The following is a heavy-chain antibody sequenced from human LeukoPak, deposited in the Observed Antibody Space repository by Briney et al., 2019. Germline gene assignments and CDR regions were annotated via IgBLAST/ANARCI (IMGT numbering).Heavy chain of an antibody. D-gene: IGHD1-26*01. J-gene: IGHJ4*02. CDR1: GGSISSSNW. CDR2: IYTSGST. V-gene: IGHV4-61*02. CDR3: ARSPYLRTYGYGPWELPVSYFDY. Sequence: SGTLSLTCAVSGGSISSSNWWSWVRQPAGKGLEWIGRIYTSGSTNYNPSLKSRVTISVDTSKNQFSLKLTSVTAADTAVYYCARSPYLRTYGYGPWELPVSYFDYWGQGTLVTVSS.